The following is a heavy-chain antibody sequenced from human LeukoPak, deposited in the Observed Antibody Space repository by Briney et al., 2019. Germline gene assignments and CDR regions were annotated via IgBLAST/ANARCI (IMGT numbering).Heavy chain of an antibody. CDR1: GGTFSSYA. V-gene: IGHV1-69*05. Sequence: ASVKVSCKASGGTFSSYAISWVRQAPGQGLEWMGGIIPIFGTANHAQKFQGRVTITTDESTSTAYMELSSLRSEDTAVYYCPVTSYYYYYMDVWGKGTTVTVSS. D-gene: IGHD4-11*01. J-gene: IGHJ6*03. CDR3: PVTSYYYYYMDV. CDR2: IIPIFGTA.